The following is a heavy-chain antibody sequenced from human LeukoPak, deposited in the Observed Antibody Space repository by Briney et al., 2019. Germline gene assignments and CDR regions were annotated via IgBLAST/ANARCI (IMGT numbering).Heavy chain of an antibody. CDR3: ASLQLELFDY. Sequence: GGSLRLACAASGFTFSSYNMNWVRQAPGKGLEWVSYISSSSSTIYYADSVKGRFTISRDNAKNSLYLQMNSLRDEDTAVYYCASLQLELFDYWGQGTLVTVSS. J-gene: IGHJ4*02. CDR1: GFTFSSYN. D-gene: IGHD1-1*01. V-gene: IGHV3-48*02. CDR2: ISSSSSTI.